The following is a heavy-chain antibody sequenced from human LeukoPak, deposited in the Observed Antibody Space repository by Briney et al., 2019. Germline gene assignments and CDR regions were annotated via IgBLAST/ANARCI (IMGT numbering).Heavy chain of an antibody. CDR2: ISGSGHST. J-gene: IGHJ4*02. CDR3: AKEGSSWFEGYFDY. D-gene: IGHD6-13*01. Sequence: GGSLRLSCAASGFTFSNYAMSWVRQAPGKGLEWVSAISGSGHSTYYADSVKGRFTISRDNSKNTLYLQMNSLRAEDTAVYYCAKEGSSWFEGYFDYWGQGTLVTVSS. V-gene: IGHV3-23*01. CDR1: GFTFSNYA.